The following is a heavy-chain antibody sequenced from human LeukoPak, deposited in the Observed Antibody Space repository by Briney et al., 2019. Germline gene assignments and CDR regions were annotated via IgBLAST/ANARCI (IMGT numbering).Heavy chain of an antibody. CDR1: VSTFTNFY. V-gene: IGHV1-2*02. Sequence: ASVKVSCKASVSTFTNFYIHWVRQAPGQGLEWMGWMNPNSGDTSYAREFQDRVTMTRDTSLSTAYMKLSRLRSDDTAVYFCARRPINCIITNCYVDYWGQGTLVTVSS. D-gene: IGHD2-2*01. CDR2: MNPNSGDT. J-gene: IGHJ4*02. CDR3: ARRPINCIITNCYVDY.